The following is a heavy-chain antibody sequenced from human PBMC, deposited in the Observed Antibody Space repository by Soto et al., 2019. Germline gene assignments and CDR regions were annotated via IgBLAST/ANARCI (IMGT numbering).Heavy chain of an antibody. V-gene: IGHV1-69*01. CDR1: GGTFSSYA. D-gene: IGHD2-2*01. J-gene: IGHJ6*02. CDR2: IIPIFGTA. CDR3: ARGYCSSTSCWSYYGMDV. Sequence: QVQLVQSGAEVKKPGSSVKVSCKASGGTFSSYAISWVRQAPGQGLEWMGGIIPIFGTANYAQKFQGRVTINADEATSKASMELNSLRSEDKAVYYCARGYCSSTSCWSYYGMDVWGQGTTVTVSS.